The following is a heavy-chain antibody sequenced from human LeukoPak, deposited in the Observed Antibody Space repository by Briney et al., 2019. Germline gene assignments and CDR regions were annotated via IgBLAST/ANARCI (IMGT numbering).Heavy chain of an antibody. Sequence: GGSLRLSCAASGFTASSNYMSWVRQAPGKGLEWVSVIYSGGSTYYADSVKGRFTISRDNSKNTLYLQMNSLRAEDTAVYYCAREIVATDYYYYGMDVWGQGTTVTVSS. J-gene: IGHJ6*02. CDR1: GFTASSNY. D-gene: IGHD5-12*01. CDR3: AREIVATDYYYYGMDV. V-gene: IGHV3-53*01. CDR2: IYSGGST.